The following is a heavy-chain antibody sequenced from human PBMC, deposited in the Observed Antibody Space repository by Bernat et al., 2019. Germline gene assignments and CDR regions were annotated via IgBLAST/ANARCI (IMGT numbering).Heavy chain of an antibody. J-gene: IGHJ5*02. CDR2: ISGSGGST. CDR3: AKSLLSVVVVAATWFDP. D-gene: IGHD2-15*01. V-gene: IGHV3-23*01. CDR1: GFTFSSYA. Sequence: EVQLLESGGGLVQPGGSLRLSCAASGFTFSSYAMSWVRQATGKGREGVSAISGSGGSTYYADSVKGRFTISRDHSTNTLYLQMNSLRAEDTAVYYCAKSLLSVVVVAATWFDPWGQGTLVTVSS.